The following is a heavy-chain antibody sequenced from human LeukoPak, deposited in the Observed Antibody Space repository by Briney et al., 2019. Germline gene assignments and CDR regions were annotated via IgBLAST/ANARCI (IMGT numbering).Heavy chain of an antibody. CDR1: GFTFRNHG. Sequence: GGSLRLSCAASGFTFRNHGMHWVRQAPGKGLEWLAVIWYDGSEKYYADSVQGRFTISRDNSKNALYLQMDSLRAEDTAVYDCARDRNFPAYYFDYWGQGALVTVSS. CDR3: ARDRNFPAYYFDY. D-gene: IGHD1-14*01. J-gene: IGHJ4*02. CDR2: IWYDGSEK. V-gene: IGHV3-33*01.